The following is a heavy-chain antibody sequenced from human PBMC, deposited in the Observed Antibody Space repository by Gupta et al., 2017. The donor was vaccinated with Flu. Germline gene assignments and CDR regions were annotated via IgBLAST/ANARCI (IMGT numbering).Heavy chain of an antibody. Sequence: VRQAPGKGLEWVANINQDGSTKNYVDSLKGLLTVSRANAKNSMYLQMDNLRAEDTAGYFCARNRRWEQFDEWGQGTLDTVSS. D-gene: IGHD1-1*01. CDR3: ARNRRWEQFDE. CDR2: INQDGSTK. J-gene: IGHJ4*02. V-gene: IGHV3-7*01.